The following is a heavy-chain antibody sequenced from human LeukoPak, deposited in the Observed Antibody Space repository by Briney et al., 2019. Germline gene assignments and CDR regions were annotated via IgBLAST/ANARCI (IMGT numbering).Heavy chain of an antibody. J-gene: IGHJ4*02. CDR2: ISSSSSYI. V-gene: IGHV3-21*01. D-gene: IGHD1-26*01. Sequence: PGGSLRLSCAASGFTFSSYSMNWVRQAPGKGLEWVSSISSSSSYIYYADSVKGRFTISRDNAKNSLYLQMNSLRAEDTAVYYCARSKSIVGATGPGPFDYWGQGTLVTVSS. CDR3: ARSKSIVGATGPGPFDY. CDR1: GFTFSSYS.